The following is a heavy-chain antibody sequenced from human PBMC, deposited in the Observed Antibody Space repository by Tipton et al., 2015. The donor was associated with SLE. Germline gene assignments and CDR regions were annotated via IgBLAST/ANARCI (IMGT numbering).Heavy chain of an antibody. CDR2: IYYSGST. V-gene: IGHV4-39*07. CDR3: ARVGGIAARCYYYYMDV. CDR1: GGSISSSSYY. J-gene: IGHJ6*03. Sequence: TLSLTCTVSGGSISSSSYYWGWIRQPPGKGLEWIGCIYYSGSTYYNPSLKSRVTISVDTSKNQFSLKLSSVTAADTAVYYCARVGGIAARCYYYYMDVGGKGTTVTVSS. D-gene: IGHD6-6*01.